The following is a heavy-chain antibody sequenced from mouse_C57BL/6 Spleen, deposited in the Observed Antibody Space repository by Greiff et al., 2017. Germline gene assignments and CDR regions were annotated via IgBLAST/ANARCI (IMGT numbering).Heavy chain of an antibody. CDR2: IYPSDSET. V-gene: IGHV1-61*01. D-gene: IGHD1-1*01. Sequence: QVQLKQPGAELVRPGSSVKLSCKASGYTFTSYWMDWVKQRPGQGLEWIGNIYPSDSETHYNQKFKDKATLTVDKSSSTAYMQLSSLTSEDSAVYYCASRGSYGEGAMDYWGQGTSVTVSS. CDR1: GYTFTSYW. CDR3: ASRGSYGEGAMDY. J-gene: IGHJ4*01.